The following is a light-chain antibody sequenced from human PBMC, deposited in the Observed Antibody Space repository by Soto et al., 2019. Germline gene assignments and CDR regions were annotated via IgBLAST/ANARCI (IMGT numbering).Light chain of an antibody. J-gene: IGLJ1*01. CDR2: DVS. Sequence: VLTHPDPVSWSAGHTITISCTGTSSDVGGYNYGSLYQQHPGKAPKFMIYDVSNRPSGVSTRFSGPKSGNTASLTISGLQAEDEADYYCNSYTTSNTRQIVFGTG. CDR3: NSYTTSNTRQIV. CDR1: SSDVGGYNY. V-gene: IGLV2-14*01.